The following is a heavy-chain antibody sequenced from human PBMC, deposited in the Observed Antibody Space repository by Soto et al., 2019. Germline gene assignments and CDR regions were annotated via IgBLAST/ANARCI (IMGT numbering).Heavy chain of an antibody. V-gene: IGHV3-7*04. CDR2: IKEDGSEK. J-gene: IGHJ4*02. CDR1: AFTFRNYW. D-gene: IGHD2-2*01. CDR3: ARASSGTSGAIDY. Sequence: EVQLVESGGGLVQPGGSLRLSCAASAFTFRNYWMSWVRQAPGKGLECVAKIKEDGSEKYYVDSVKGRFTISRDNAENSVYLQMNSLTVEDTAMYYCARASSGTSGAIDYWGQGTLVTVSS.